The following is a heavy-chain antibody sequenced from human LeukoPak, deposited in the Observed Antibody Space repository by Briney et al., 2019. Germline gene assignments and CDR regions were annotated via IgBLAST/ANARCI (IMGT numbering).Heavy chain of an antibody. Sequence: SVTVSCKASGGTFSSYAISWVRQAPGQRLEWMGGIIPIFGTANYAQKFQGRVTMTRDTSKSTAYMELSSLKSEDTAVYYCARAPPQTYYYDSSGFDYWGQGTLVTVSS. D-gene: IGHD3-22*01. CDR2: IIPIFGTA. V-gene: IGHV1-69*05. J-gene: IGHJ4*02. CDR3: ARAPPQTYYYDSSGFDY. CDR1: GGTFSSYA.